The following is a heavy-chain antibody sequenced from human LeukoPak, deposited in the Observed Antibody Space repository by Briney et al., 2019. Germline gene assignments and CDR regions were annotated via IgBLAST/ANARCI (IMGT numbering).Heavy chain of an antibody. D-gene: IGHD3-3*01. CDR1: GGTFISYA. CDR3: ASDNNYDFWSGPSSD. V-gene: IGHV1-69*05. Sequence: GASVKVSCKASGGTFISYAISWVRQAPGQGLEWMGRIIPIFGTANYAQKFQGRVTITTDESTSTAYMELSSLRSEDTAVYYCASDNNYDFWSGPSSDWGQGTLVTVSS. CDR2: IIPIFGTA. J-gene: IGHJ4*02.